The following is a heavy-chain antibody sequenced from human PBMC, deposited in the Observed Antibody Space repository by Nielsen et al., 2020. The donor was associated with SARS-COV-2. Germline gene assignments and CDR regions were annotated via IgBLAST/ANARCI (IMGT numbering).Heavy chain of an antibody. J-gene: IGHJ4*02. CDR2: ISSSSSTI. CDR3: ARDRWYDSSGPTSDY. D-gene: IGHD3-22*01. CDR1: GFTFSSYS. V-gene: IGHV3-48*02. Sequence: GESLKISCAASGFTFSSYSMNWVRQAPGKGLEWVSYISSSSSTIYYADSVKGRFTISRDNAKNSLYLQMNSLRDEDTAVYYCARDRWYDSSGPTSDYWGQGTLVTVSS.